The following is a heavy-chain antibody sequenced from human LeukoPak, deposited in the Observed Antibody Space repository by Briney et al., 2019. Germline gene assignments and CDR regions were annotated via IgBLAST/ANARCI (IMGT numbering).Heavy chain of an antibody. Sequence: SETLSPTFNLSGGSTKTVGFTWSSIRQPPGRRLEWIWRIYSGVHTNYNPSLTSRVTVSADASKNQIPLILSSVTAADTAIYYCARSRGFSYGFNFDYWGQGTLVTVSS. D-gene: IGHD5-18*01. J-gene: IGHJ4*02. CDR2: IYSGVHT. CDR3: ARSRGFSYGFNFDY. V-gene: IGHV4-61*02. CDR1: GGSTKTVGFT.